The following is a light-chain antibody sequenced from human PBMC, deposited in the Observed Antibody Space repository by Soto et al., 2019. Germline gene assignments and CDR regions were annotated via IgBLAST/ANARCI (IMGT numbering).Light chain of an antibody. Sequence: SVLTQPPSASGSPGQSVTISCTGTSSDVGGYNYVSWYQQHPGKAPKLMIYEVSKRPSGVPDRFSGSKSGNTASLTVSGLQAEDEADCYCSSYAGSNNYVFGTGTKVTVL. CDR3: SSYAGSNNYV. J-gene: IGLJ1*01. CDR2: EVS. CDR1: SSDVGGYNY. V-gene: IGLV2-8*01.